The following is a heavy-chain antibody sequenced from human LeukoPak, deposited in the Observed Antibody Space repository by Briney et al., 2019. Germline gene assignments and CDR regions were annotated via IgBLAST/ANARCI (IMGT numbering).Heavy chain of an antibody. J-gene: IGHJ6*03. CDR3: AKDGGYCSSTSCYEYYYYMDV. V-gene: IGHV3-30*18. D-gene: IGHD2-2*01. Sequence: PGRSLRLSCAASGFTFSSYGMHWVRQAPGKGLEWVAVISYDGSNKYYADSVKGRFTISRDNSKNTLYLQMNSLRAEDTAVYYCAKDGGYCSSTSCYEYYYYMDVWGKGTTVTVSS. CDR2: ISYDGSNK. CDR1: GFTFSSYG.